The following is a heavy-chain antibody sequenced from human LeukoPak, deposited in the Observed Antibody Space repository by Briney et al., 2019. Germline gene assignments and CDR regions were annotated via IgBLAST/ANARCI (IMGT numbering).Heavy chain of an antibody. V-gene: IGHV5-51*01. CDR2: IYPGDSDT. J-gene: IGHJ5*02. D-gene: IGHD3-16*01. CDR1: GYSFTTYW. CDR3: ARLRTVWGSAAYQYFDP. Sequence: GESLKIPCKASGYSFTTYWIGWARQMPGKGLEWMGIIYPGDSDTRYSPSFQGQVTISADKSISTAYLHWSSLKASDTAMYYCARLRTVWGSAAYQYFDPWGQGTLVIVSS.